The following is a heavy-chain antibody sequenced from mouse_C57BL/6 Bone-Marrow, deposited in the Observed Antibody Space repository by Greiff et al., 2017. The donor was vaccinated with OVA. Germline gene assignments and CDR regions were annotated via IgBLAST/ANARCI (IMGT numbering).Heavy chain of an antibody. CDR3: TSPAYYSNYFDY. J-gene: IGHJ2*01. Sequence: EVQLQQSGAELVRPGASVKLSCTASGFNIKDYYMHWVKQRPEQGLEWIGRIDPEDGDTEYAPKFQGKATMTADTSSNTAYLQLSSLTSEDTAVYYCTSPAYYSNYFDYWGQGTTLTVSS. CDR1: GFNIKDYY. D-gene: IGHD2-5*01. CDR2: IDPEDGDT. V-gene: IGHV14-1*01.